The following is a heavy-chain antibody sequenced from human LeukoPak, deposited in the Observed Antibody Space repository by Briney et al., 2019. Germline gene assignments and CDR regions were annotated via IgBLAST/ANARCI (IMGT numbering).Heavy chain of an antibody. CDR1: GFTFGKYW. J-gene: IGHJ4*02. Sequence: GGSLRLSCVASGFTFGKYWMSWVRQAPGKGLEWVANIKLDGSEKNYVDSVKGRFTISRDNSKNTLYVQVNSLGTEDTAAYYCAKGSYYDSSGSFYFDYWGQGTLVTVSS. V-gene: IGHV3-7*03. D-gene: IGHD3-22*01. CDR3: AKGSYYDSSGSFYFDY. CDR2: IKLDGSEK.